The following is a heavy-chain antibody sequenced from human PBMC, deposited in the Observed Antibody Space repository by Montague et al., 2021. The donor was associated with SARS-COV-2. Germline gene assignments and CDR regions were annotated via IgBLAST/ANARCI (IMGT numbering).Heavy chain of an antibody. CDR3: ATRTRYPQNDFGF. Sequence: SETLSLTCSVSSGSIISSGYYRGWVRQPPGKGLEWIGNIYNGGTTFYNPSLKSRVTIFVDTSKNQFSLKLSSVTAADTAVYYCATRTRYPQNDFGFWGQGTLVTVSS. D-gene: IGHD2-15*01. CDR2: IYNGGTT. CDR1: SGSIISSGYY. V-gene: IGHV4-39*01. J-gene: IGHJ4*02.